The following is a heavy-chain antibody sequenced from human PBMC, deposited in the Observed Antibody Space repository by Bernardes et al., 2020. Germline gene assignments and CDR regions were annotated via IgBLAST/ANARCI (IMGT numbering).Heavy chain of an antibody. V-gene: IGHV3-74*01. CDR1: GFTFSSYW. D-gene: IGHD6-13*01. J-gene: IGHJ5*02. CDR3: AREGGSSWYGGWFDP. Sequence: GGSLRLSCAASGFTFSSYWMHWVRQAPGKGLVWVSRINSDGSSTSYADSVKGRFTISRDNAKNTLYLQMNSLRAEDTAVYYCAREGGSSWYGGWFDPWGQGTLVTVSS. CDR2: INSDGSST.